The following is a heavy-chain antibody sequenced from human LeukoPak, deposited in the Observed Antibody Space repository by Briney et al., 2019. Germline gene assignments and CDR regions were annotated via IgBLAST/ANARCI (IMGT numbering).Heavy chain of an antibody. CDR1: GYTFTGYY. J-gene: IGHJ5*02. CDR3: ARAHRRAYDILTGYDWFDP. D-gene: IGHD3-9*01. Sequence: GASVEVSCKASGYTFTGYYMHWVRQAPGQGLEWMGWINPNSGGTNYAQKFQGRVTMTRDTSISTAYMELSRLRSDDTAVYYCARAHRRAYDILTGYDWFDPWGQGTLVTVSS. V-gene: IGHV1-2*02. CDR2: INPNSGGT.